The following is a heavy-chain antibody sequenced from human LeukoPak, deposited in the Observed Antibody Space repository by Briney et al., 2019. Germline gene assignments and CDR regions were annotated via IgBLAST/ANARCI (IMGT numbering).Heavy chain of an antibody. CDR3: AKAPVTTCSGAYCYPFDY. V-gene: IGHV3-21*04. CDR1: GFTFSSYS. CDR2: ISSSSSYI. Sequence: GGSLRLSCAASGFTFSSYSMNWVRQAPGKGLEWVSSISSSSSYIYYADSVKGRFTISRDSSKHTLYLPMNRLRAEDAAVYYCAKAPVTTCSGAYCYPFDYWGQGTLVTVSS. J-gene: IGHJ4*02. D-gene: IGHD2-21*01.